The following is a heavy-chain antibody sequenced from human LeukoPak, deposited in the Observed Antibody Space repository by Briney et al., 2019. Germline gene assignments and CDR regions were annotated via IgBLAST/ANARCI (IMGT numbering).Heavy chain of an antibody. J-gene: IGHJ6*02. D-gene: IGHD4-17*01. Sequence: PGRSLRLSCAASGFTFSSYAMRWVRQAPGKGLEWVAVISYDGSNKYYADSVKGRFTISRDNSKNTLYLQMNSLRAEDTAVYYCARDYGDYEPRYGMDVWGQGTTVTVSS. CDR1: GFTFSSYA. CDR3: ARDYGDYEPRYGMDV. CDR2: ISYDGSNK. V-gene: IGHV3-30-3*01.